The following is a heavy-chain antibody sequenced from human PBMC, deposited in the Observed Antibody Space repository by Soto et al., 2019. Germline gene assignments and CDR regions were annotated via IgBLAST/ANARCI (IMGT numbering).Heavy chain of an antibody. J-gene: IGHJ4*02. D-gene: IGHD5-18*01. CDR2: ISGSGGST. Sequence: PGGSLRLSCAASGFTFSSYVMSWVRQAPGKGLEWVSAISGSGGSTYYADSVKGRFTISRDNPKNTLYLQMNSLRAEDTAVYYCAKNPTPDTAMPKNGGFDYWGQGTLVTVSS. V-gene: IGHV3-23*01. CDR3: AKNPTPDTAMPKNGGFDY. CDR1: GFTFSSYV.